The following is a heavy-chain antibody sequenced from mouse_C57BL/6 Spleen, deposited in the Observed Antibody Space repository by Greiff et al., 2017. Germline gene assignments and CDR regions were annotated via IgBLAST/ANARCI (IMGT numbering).Heavy chain of an antibody. D-gene: IGHD2-3*01. CDR2: INPDNGGT. V-gene: IGHV1-15*01. J-gene: IGHJ4*01. CDR1: GYTFTDYD. Sequence: QVQLQQSGAELVRPGASVTLSCKASGYTFTDYDMHWVKQTPVHGLEWIGAINPDNGGTVYNQKFKGKAILTVNKSSSTAYMELRSRTSEDSAVYYCTSNGFYALCYWGQGTLVTVSS. CDR3: TSNGFYALCY.